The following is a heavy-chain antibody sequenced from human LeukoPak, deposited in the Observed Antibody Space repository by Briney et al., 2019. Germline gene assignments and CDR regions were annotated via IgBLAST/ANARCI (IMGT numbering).Heavy chain of an antibody. J-gene: IGHJ6*02. Sequence: GGSLRLSCAASGFTFSDYYMSWIRQAPGKGLEWVSYISLSGNYTKYADSVKGRFTISRDNAKNSLFLQMNSLRAEDTAVYFCARCGPPKNYYYYGMDVWGQGTTVTVS. CDR2: ISLSGNYT. CDR3: ARCGPPKNYYYYGMDV. CDR1: GFTFSDYY. D-gene: IGHD1-26*01. V-gene: IGHV3-11*03.